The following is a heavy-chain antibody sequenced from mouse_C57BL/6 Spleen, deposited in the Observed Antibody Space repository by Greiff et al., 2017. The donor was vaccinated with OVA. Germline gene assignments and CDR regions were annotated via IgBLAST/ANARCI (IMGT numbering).Heavy chain of an antibody. CDR1: GYSFTDYN. CDR2: INPNYGTT. D-gene: IGHD3-1*01. Sequence: VQLQQPGPELVKPGASVKISCKASGYSFTDYNMNWVKQSNGKSLEWIGVINPNYGTTSYNQKFKGKATLTVYQSASTAYMQLNSLASEDSAVYYCARSGSYVPFAYWGQGTLVTVSA. J-gene: IGHJ3*01. V-gene: IGHV1-39*01. CDR3: ARSGSYVPFAY.